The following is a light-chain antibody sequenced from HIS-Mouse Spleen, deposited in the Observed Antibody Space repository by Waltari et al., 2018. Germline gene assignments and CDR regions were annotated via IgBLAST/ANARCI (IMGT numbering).Light chain of an antibody. CDR2: RNN. V-gene: IGLV1-47*01. CDR1: SSNIGSNY. J-gene: IGLJ3*02. Sequence: QSVLTQPPSASGTPGQRVTISCSGSSSNIGSNYVYWYQQLPGTAPKLLIYRNNQQPSGVPDRFSGCNSGTSASLAISGLRSEDEADYYCAAWDDSLSGPVFGGGTKLTVL. CDR3: AAWDDSLSGPV.